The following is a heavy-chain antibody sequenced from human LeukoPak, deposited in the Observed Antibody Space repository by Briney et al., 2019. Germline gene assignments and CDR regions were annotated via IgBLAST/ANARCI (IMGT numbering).Heavy chain of an antibody. CDR1: GYTFTGYY. V-gene: IGHV1-2*02. Sequence: ASVKVSCKASGYTFTGYYMHWVRQAPGQGLEWMGWINPNSGGTNYAQKFQGRVTMTRDTSISTAYMELSRLRSDDTAVYYCARAASGYSLYYFDYWGQGTLVTVSS. CDR2: INPNSGGT. J-gene: IGHJ4*02. D-gene: IGHD3-3*01. CDR3: ARAASGYSLYYFDY.